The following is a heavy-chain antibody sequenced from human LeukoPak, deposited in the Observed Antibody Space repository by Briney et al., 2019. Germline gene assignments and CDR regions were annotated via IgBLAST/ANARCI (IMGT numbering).Heavy chain of an antibody. CDR1: GYTFTSYD. J-gene: IGHJ4*02. CDR2: MNPNSGNT. CDR3: AREDYGGNQYYFDY. D-gene: IGHD4-23*01. Sequence: ASVKVSCKASGYTFTSYDINWVRQATGQGLEWMGWMNPNSGNTGYAQKFQGRVTMTRNTSISTAYMELSSLRSEDTAVYYCAREDYGGNQYYFDYWGQGTLVTVSS. V-gene: IGHV1-8*01.